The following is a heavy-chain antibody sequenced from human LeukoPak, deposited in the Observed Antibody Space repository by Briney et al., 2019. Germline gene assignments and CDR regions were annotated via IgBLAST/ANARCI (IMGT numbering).Heavy chain of an antibody. Sequence: ASVKVSCKASGYTFTTYAISWVRQAPGQGLEWMGWVSAYNGNTNYAQKFQGRVTMTTETSTSTVYMDLRSLRSDDTAVYYCAKLYSSGRPLECMDVWGQGTTVTVSS. V-gene: IGHV1-18*01. CDR2: VSAYNGNT. J-gene: IGHJ6*02. D-gene: IGHD6-19*01. CDR3: AKLYSSGRPLECMDV. CDR1: GYTFTTYA.